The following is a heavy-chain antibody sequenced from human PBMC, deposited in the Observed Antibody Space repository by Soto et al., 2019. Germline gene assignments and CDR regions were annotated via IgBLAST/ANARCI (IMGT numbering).Heavy chain of an antibody. V-gene: IGHV1-8*01. J-gene: IGHJ6*02. Sequence: GASVKVSCKASGYTFTSYDINWVRQATGQGLEWMGWMNPNSGNTGYAQKFQGRVTMTRNTSTSTAYMELSSLRSEDTAVYYCARGRWEQQLFNYCGMDVWGQGNTVTVSS. CDR2: MNPNSGNT. CDR3: ARGRWEQQLFNYCGMDV. CDR1: GYTFTSYD. D-gene: IGHD6-13*01.